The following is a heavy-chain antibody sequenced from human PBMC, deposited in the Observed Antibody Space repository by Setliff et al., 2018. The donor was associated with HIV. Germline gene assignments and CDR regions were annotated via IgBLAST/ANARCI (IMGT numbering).Heavy chain of an antibody. J-gene: IGHJ4*02. CDR1: GFTFGDYA. Sequence: PGGSLRLSCTASGFTFGDYAMNWVRQAPGKGLEWVGFIRSKAYGGTTEYAASVKGRFTISRDDSKSIAYLQMNSLKTEDTAVYYCTTGPESSYGYRKDYWGQGTLVTVSS. V-gene: IGHV3-49*04. D-gene: IGHD5-18*01. CDR3: TTGPESSYGYRKDY. CDR2: IRSKAYGGTT.